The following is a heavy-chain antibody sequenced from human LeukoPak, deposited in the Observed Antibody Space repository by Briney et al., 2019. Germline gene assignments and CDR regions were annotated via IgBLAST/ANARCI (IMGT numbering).Heavy chain of an antibody. CDR3: ARFNYDILTGYTGGNNWFDP. CDR1: GGTFSSYA. CDR2: IIPILGIA. D-gene: IGHD3-9*01. Sequence: AASVKVSCKASGGTFSSYAISWVRQAPGQGLEWMGRIIPILGIANYAQKFQGRVTITADKSTSTAYMELSSLRSEDTAVYYCARFNYDILTGYTGGNNWFDPWGQGTLVTVSS. V-gene: IGHV1-69*04. J-gene: IGHJ5*02.